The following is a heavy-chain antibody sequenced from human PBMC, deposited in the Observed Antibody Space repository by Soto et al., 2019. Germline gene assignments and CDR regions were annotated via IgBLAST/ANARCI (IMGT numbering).Heavy chain of an antibody. J-gene: IGHJ4*02. Sequence: GGSLRLSCVASGFTFSSSEMNWVCLAPGKGLEWVSYISSSGSTVYHADSVEGRLTISRDNAKNSLFLQMNSLRAEDTALYYCAREGSYDTMDYWGLGTLVTVSS. D-gene: IGHD3-22*01. CDR2: ISSSGSTV. V-gene: IGHV3-48*03. CDR1: GFTFSSSE. CDR3: AREGSYDTMDY.